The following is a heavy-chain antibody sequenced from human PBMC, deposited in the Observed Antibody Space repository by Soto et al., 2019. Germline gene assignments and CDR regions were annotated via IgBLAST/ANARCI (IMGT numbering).Heavy chain of an antibody. Sequence: EVQLVESGGGLVQPGGSLRLSCAASGFTFSSYAMHWVRQAPGKGLEYVSDISSNGGSTYYTNSVKGRFTISRDNSKNTLYLEMGSLRAEDMAVYYCARRGYSGYEIDYWGQGTLVTVSS. V-gene: IGHV3-64*01. CDR3: ARRGYSGYEIDY. D-gene: IGHD5-12*01. J-gene: IGHJ4*02. CDR1: GFTFSSYA. CDR2: ISSNGGST.